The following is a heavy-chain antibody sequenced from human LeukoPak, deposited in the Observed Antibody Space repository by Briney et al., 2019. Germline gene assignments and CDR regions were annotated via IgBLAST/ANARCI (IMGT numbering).Heavy chain of an antibody. CDR2: IKSKSDGGTT. J-gene: IGHJ4*02. CDR3: TTGKTDDYYSDY. V-gene: IGHV3-15*07. Sequence: GGSLRLSCAASGFTFSDAWMNWVRQAPGKGLEWVGRIKSKSDGGTTDYAAPVKGRFTISRDGSKDTLYLQMNSLKTEDTAMYYCTTGKTDDYYSDYWGQGTLVTVSS. D-gene: IGHD1-1*01. CDR1: GFTFSDAW.